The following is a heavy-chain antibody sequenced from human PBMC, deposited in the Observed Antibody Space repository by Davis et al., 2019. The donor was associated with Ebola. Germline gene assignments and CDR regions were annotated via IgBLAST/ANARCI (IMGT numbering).Heavy chain of an antibody. J-gene: IGHJ6*03. Sequence: GESLKISCAASGFTVSSNYMSWVRQAPGKGLEWVSVIYSGGSTYYADPVKGRFTISRDNSKNTLYLQMNSLRAEDTAIYYCAKLRLESYDFWGAYIDVWGKGTTVAVSS. V-gene: IGHV3-53*01. CDR1: GFTVSSNY. CDR2: IYSGGST. D-gene: IGHD3-3*01. CDR3: AKLRLESYDFWGAYIDV.